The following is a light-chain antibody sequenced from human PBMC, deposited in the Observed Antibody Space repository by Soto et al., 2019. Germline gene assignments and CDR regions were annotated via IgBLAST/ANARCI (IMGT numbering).Light chain of an antibody. CDR2: GAS. CDR1: ERISSNF. V-gene: IGKV3-20*01. CDR3: QQYGTSPFT. J-gene: IGKJ3*01. Sequence: VLTQSPDTLSLSPGERATLSCRASERISSNFLAWYRQSPGQAPRLLIYGASTRASGIPDRFCGSGSGTDFALTISRLEPEDFAVFYCQQYGTSPFTFGPGTTVEIK.